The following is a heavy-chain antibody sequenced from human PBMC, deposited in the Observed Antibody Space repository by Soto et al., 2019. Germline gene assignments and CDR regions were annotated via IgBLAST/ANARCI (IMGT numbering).Heavy chain of an antibody. D-gene: IGHD2-15*01. V-gene: IGHV3-7*03. CDR1: GFTFSSYW. Sequence: GGSPRLSCAASGFTFSSYWMSWVRQAPGKGLEWVANIKQDGSEKYYVDSVKGRFTISRDNAKNSLYLQMNSLRAEDTAVYYCARGCSGGSCFLFDYWGQGTLVTVSS. CDR2: IKQDGSEK. CDR3: ARGCSGGSCFLFDY. J-gene: IGHJ4*02.